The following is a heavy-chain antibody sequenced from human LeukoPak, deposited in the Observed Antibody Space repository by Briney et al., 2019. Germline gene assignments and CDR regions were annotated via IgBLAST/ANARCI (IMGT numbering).Heavy chain of an antibody. CDR2: IKPQSGDT. D-gene: IGHD4-17*01. Sequence: GASVKVSCKDSGYSSTEYHMHSVRQAPGQGLEWMGWIKPQSGDTNYAQKVQGRATMTRDTSISTAYMELSSLRSDDTALYYCARGYDYGDYRWFDPWGQGTLVTVSS. J-gene: IGHJ5*02. CDR1: GYSSTEYH. V-gene: IGHV1-2*02. CDR3: ARGYDYGDYRWFDP.